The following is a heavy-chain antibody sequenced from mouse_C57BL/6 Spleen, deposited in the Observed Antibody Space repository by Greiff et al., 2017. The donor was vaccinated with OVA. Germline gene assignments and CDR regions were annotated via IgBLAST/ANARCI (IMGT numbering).Heavy chain of an antibody. Sequence: VQLQQSGPELVKPGASVKISCKASGYTFTDYYMNWVKQSHGKSLEWIGDINPNNGGTSYNQKFKGKATLTVDKSSSTAYMELRSLTSEDSAVYYCASLYEGYFDVWGTGTTVTVSS. V-gene: IGHV1-26*01. D-gene: IGHD1-1*01. CDR1: GYTFTDYY. J-gene: IGHJ1*03. CDR2: INPNNGGT. CDR3: ASLYEGYFDV.